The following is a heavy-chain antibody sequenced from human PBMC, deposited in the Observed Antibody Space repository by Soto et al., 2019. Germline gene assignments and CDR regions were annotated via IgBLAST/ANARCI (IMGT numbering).Heavy chain of an antibody. CDR2: ISSSSSTI. D-gene: IGHD1-20*01. CDR1: GFTFSSYS. Sequence: PGGSLRLSCAASGFTFSSYSMNWVRQAPGKGLEWVSYISSSSSTIYYADSVKGRFTISRDNAKNSLYLQMNSLRAEDTAVYYCARDKWKIFGYWGQGTLVTVSS. V-gene: IGHV3-48*01. CDR3: ARDKWKIFGY. J-gene: IGHJ4*02.